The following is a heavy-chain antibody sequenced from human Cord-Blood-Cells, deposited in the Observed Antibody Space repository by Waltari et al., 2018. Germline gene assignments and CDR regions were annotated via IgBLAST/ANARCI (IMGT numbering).Heavy chain of an antibody. CDR3: ARDSGNWYFDL. CDR2: IYYSGST. D-gene: IGHD1-26*01. Sequence: VQLQESGPGLVKPSETLSLTCTFPGGSVSSGSYDWTWIRQPPGKGLEWIGYIYYSGSTNYNPSLKSRVTISVDTSKNQFSLKLSSVTAADTAVYYCARDSGNWYFDLWGRGTLVTVSS. J-gene: IGHJ2*01. CDR1: GGSVSSGSYD. V-gene: IGHV4-61*01.